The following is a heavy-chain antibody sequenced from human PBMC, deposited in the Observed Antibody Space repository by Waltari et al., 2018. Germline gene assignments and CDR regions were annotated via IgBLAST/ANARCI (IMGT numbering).Heavy chain of an antibody. Sequence: QVQLQQWGAGLLKPSETLSLTCAVYGGSFSGYHWSWIRQPPGKGLEWIGEINHSGSTNYNPSLKSRVTMSVDTSKNQFSLKLSSVTAADTAVYYCAREVDYIWGSYRKGGWFDPWGQGTLVTVSS. CDR3: AREVDYIWGSYRKGGWFDP. CDR1: GGSFSGYH. V-gene: IGHV4-34*01. J-gene: IGHJ5*02. D-gene: IGHD3-16*02. CDR2: INHSGST.